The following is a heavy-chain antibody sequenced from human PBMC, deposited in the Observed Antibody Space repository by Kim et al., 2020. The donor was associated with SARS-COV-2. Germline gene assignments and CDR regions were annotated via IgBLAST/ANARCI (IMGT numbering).Heavy chain of an antibody. D-gene: IGHD6-13*01. CDR2: INHSGST. Sequence: SETLSLICAVYGGSFSGYYWSWIRQPPGKGLEWIGEINHSGSTNYNPSLKSRVTISVDTSKNQFSLKLSSVTAADTAVYYCVARGASGYPPGGSWYMDYWGQGTLVTVSS. CDR3: VARGASGYPPGGSWYMDY. V-gene: IGHV4-34*01. J-gene: IGHJ4*02. CDR1: GGSFSGYY.